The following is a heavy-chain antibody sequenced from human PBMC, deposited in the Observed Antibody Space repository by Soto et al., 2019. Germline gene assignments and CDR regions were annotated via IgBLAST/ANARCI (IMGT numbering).Heavy chain of an antibody. CDR3: ASLDPPYYDILTGHSDY. V-gene: IGHV1-46*01. CDR1: GYTFTHYY. Sequence: ASVKVSCKASGYTFTHYYMHWVRQAPGQGLEWMGIINPSGGSTSYAQKFQGRVTMTRDTSTSTVYMELSSLRSEDMAVYYCASLDPPYYDILTGHSDYWGQGTLVTVSS. CDR2: INPSGGST. D-gene: IGHD3-9*01. J-gene: IGHJ4*02.